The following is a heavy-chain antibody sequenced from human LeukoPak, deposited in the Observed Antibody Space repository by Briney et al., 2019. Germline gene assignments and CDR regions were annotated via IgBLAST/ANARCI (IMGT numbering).Heavy chain of an antibody. CDR1: GGSFSGYY. CDR2: INHSGST. J-gene: IGHJ6*01. D-gene: IGHD3-3*01. CDR3: ASFRFLEWSYYYGMDV. Sequence: SETLSLTCAVYGGSFSGYYWSWIRQPPGKGLEWIGEINHSGSTNYNPSLKSRVTISVDTSKNQFSLKLSSVTAADTAVYYCASFRFLEWSYYYGMDVWGQGTTVTVSS. V-gene: IGHV4-34*01.